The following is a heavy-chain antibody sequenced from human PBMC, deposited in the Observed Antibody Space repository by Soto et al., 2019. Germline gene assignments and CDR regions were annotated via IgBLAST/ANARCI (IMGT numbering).Heavy chain of an antibody. CDR3: ARGKENCSGGSCYLSDDAFDI. D-gene: IGHD2-15*01. J-gene: IGHJ3*02. Sequence: ASVKVSCKASGHTFTSYGISWVRQAPGQGLEWMGWISAYNGNTNYAQKLQGRVTMTTDTSTSTAYMELRSLRSDDTAVYYCARGKENCSGGSCYLSDDAFDIWGQGTMVTVSS. V-gene: IGHV1-18*01. CDR1: GHTFTSYG. CDR2: ISAYNGNT.